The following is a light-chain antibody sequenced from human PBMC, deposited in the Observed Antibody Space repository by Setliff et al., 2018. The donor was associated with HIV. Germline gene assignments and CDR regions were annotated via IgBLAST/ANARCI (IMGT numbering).Light chain of an antibody. CDR2: EVS. CDR1: SSDVGGYDY. Sequence: QSALTQPASVSGSPGQSITISCTGTSSDVGGYDYVSWYQQHPGKAPKLMICEVSNRPSGVSNRFSGSKSGNTASLTISGLQAEDEAGYYCCSYAGSNILYVFGTGTKVTVL. V-gene: IGLV2-14*01. J-gene: IGLJ1*01. CDR3: CSYAGSNILYV.